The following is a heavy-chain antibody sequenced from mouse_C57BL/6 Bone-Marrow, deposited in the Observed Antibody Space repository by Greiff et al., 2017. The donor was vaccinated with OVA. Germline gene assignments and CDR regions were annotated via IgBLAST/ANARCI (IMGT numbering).Heavy chain of an antibody. CDR1: GYTFTSYW. CDR3: ARSAGTDY. D-gene: IGHD4-1*01. J-gene: IGHJ2*01. Sequence: VQLQQPGAELVKPGASVKLSCKASGYTFTSYWMHWVKQRPGQGLEWIGMIHPNSGSTNYNEKFKDKATLTADKSSSTAYMQLSSLTYEDSAVYYCARSAGTDYWGQGTTLTVSS. V-gene: IGHV1-64*01. CDR2: IHPNSGST.